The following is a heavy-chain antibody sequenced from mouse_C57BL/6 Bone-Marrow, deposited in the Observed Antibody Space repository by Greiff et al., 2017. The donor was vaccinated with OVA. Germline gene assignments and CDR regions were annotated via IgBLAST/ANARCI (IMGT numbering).Heavy chain of an antibody. J-gene: IGHJ4*01. CDR3: AIWLYAIDY. V-gene: IGHV1-72*01. CDR2: IDPKSGGT. CDR1: GYTFTSYW. D-gene: IGHD2-2*01. Sequence: VQLQESGAELVKPGASVKLSCKASGYTFTSYWMHWVKQRPGRGLEWIGRIDPKSGGTKYNEKFKSKATLTVDKPSSTAYMQLSSLTSEDSAVYYCAIWLYAIDYWGQGTSVTVSS.